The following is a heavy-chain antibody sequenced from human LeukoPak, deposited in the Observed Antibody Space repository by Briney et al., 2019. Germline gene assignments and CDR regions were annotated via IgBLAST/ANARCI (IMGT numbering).Heavy chain of an antibody. CDR3: ARGGPTVARGMDV. V-gene: IGHV4-30-2*01. CDR2: IYHSGST. J-gene: IGHJ6*02. Sequence: SQTLSLTCAVSGGSISSGGYSWSWIRQPPGKGLEWIGYIYHSGSTYYNPSLKSRVTISVDRSKNQFSLKLSSVTAADTAVYYCARGGPTVARGMDVWGQGTTVTVSS. CDR1: GGSISSGGYS. D-gene: IGHD4-17*01.